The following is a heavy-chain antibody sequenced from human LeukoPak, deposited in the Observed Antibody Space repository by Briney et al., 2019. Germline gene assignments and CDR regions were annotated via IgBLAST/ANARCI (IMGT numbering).Heavy chain of an antibody. CDR1: GYSFTSYW. CDR2: IYPGDSDT. D-gene: IGHD1-7*01. Sequence: GESLKISCKGSGYSFTSYWIGWVRQMPGKGLEWMGIIYPGDSDTRYSPSFQGQVTISADKSISTAYLQWSSLKASDTAMYYCARLAGTTSGDYYYMDVWGKGTTVTVSS. CDR3: ARLAGTTSGDYYYMDV. V-gene: IGHV5-51*01. J-gene: IGHJ6*03.